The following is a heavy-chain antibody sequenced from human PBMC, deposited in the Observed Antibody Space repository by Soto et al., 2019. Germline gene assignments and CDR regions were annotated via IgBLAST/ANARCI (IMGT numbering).Heavy chain of an antibody. Sequence: GGSLRLSCAASGFTFSSYAMHWVRQAPGKGLEWVAVISYDGSNKYYADSVKGRFTISRDNSKNTLYLQMNSLRAEDTAVYYCARDTTTVTTSGFDYWGQGTLVTVSS. J-gene: IGHJ4*02. CDR1: GFTFSSYA. D-gene: IGHD4-17*01. CDR3: ARDTTTVTTSGFDY. V-gene: IGHV3-30-3*01. CDR2: ISYDGSNK.